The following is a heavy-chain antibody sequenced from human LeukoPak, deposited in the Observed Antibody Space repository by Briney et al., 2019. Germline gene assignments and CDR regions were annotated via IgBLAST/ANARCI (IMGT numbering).Heavy chain of an antibody. CDR2: IYPGDSDT. V-gene: IGHV5-51*01. Sequence: GESLKISCKGSGYSFTTHWIGWVRQLPAKGLEWMGIIYPGDSDTRYSPSFQGQVTISVDKSISTAYLQWSSLKASDTAIYYCARRSSGADYWGQGTLVTVSA. J-gene: IGHJ4*02. D-gene: IGHD6-19*01. CDR3: ARRSSGADY. CDR1: GYSFTTHW.